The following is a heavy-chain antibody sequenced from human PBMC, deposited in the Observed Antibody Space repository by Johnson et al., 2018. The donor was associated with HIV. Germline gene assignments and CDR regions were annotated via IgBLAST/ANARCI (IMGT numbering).Heavy chain of an antibody. V-gene: IGHV3-20*04. CDR3: ARQLGYYYDSSGYYAEPDDAFDI. CDR1: SFTFDAYG. CDR2: INWNCGST. D-gene: IGHD3-22*01. Sequence: MQLVESGGGVIRTGGSLRLSCASSSFTFDAYGMNWVRQAPGKGLEWVSGINWNCGSTGYADSVKGRFTISRDNAKNSLYLQMNSLRAEDTAVYYCARQLGYYYDSSGYYAEPDDAFDIWGRGTMVTVSS. J-gene: IGHJ3*02.